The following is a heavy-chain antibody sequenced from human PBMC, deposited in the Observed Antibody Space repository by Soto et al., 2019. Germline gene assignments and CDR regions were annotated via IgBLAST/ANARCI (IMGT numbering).Heavy chain of an antibody. D-gene: IGHD3-16*02. J-gene: IGHJ1*01. CDR3: ARILPLPFRIQH. Sequence: SETLSLTCTVSGGSISSGGYYWSWIRQHPGKGLEWIGYIYYSGSTYYNPSLKSRVTISVDTSKNQFSLKLSSVTAADTAVYYCARILPLPFRIQHRGQGTLVTVSS. CDR1: GGSISSGGYY. CDR2: IYYSGST. V-gene: IGHV4-31*03.